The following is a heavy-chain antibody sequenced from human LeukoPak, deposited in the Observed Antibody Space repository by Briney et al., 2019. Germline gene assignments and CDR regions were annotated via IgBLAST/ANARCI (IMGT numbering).Heavy chain of an antibody. J-gene: IGHJ6*02. CDR3: ARNPSVVPAAGFYYYYGMDV. V-gene: IGHV3-23*01. D-gene: IGHD2-2*01. Sequence: GGSLRLSCAASGFTFTNYAMSWVRQAPGKGLEWVSAISGSGGSTYYADSVKGRFTISRDNAKNSLYLQMNSLRAEDTAVYYCARNPSVVPAAGFYYYYGMDVWGQGTTVTVSS. CDR2: ISGSGGST. CDR1: GFTFTNYA.